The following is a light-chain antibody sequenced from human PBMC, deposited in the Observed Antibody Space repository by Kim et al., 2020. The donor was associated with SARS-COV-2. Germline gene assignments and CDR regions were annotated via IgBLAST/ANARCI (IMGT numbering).Light chain of an antibody. Sequence: QRHATPCCDARAKIGINAVNWYRQLPGTAHKPLTYSNNQPTSEVPDRSPCSKSGTSASLAISGPQSEHEADYYCAALDDSQNGLVFGGGTQLTVL. CDR1: RAKIGINA. V-gene: IGLV1-44*01. J-gene: IGLJ2*01. CDR2: SNN. CDR3: AALDDSQNGLV.